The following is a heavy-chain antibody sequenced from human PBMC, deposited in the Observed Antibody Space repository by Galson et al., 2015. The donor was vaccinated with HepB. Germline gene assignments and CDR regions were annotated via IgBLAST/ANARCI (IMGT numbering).Heavy chain of an antibody. CDR1: GFTFSSYA. J-gene: IGHJ5*02. V-gene: IGHV3-30*04. CDR3: ARARRTNEGPWDYEGWFDP. Sequence: SLRLSCAASGFTFSSYAMHWVRQAPGKGLEWVAVISYDGSNKYYADSVKGRFTISRDNSKNTLYLQMNSLRAEDTAVYYCARARRTNEGPWDYEGWFDPWGQGTLVTVSS. CDR2: ISYDGSNK. D-gene: IGHD4-17*01.